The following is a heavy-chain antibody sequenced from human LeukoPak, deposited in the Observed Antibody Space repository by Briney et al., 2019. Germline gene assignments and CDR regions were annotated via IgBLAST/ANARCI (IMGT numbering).Heavy chain of an antibody. J-gene: IGHJ6*03. CDR3: ARNIVATILTGYYYYMDV. Sequence: SETLSLTCAVYGGSFSGYYWSWIRQPPGKGLEWIGEINHSGSTNYNPSLKSRVTISVDTSKNQVSLKLSSVTAADTAVYYCARNIVATILTGYYYYMDVWGKGTTVTVSS. CDR1: GGSFSGYY. CDR2: INHSGST. V-gene: IGHV4-34*01. D-gene: IGHD5-12*01.